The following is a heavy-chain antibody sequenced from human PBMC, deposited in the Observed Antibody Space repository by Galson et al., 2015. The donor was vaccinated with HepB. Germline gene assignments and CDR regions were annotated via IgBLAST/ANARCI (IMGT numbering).Heavy chain of an antibody. D-gene: IGHD5-12*01. CDR2: TYYRSKWYN. Sequence: CAISGDSVSSNSAAWNWIRQSPSRGLEWLGRTYYRSKWYNDYAVSVKSRITINPDTSKNQFSLQLNSVTPEDTAVYYCARDTGYDFDYYYGMDVWGQGTTVTVSS. V-gene: IGHV6-1*01. CDR1: GDSVSSNSAA. CDR3: ARDTGYDFDYYYGMDV. J-gene: IGHJ6*02.